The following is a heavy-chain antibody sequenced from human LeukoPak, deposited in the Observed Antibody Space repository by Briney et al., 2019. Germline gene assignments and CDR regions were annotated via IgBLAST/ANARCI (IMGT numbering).Heavy chain of an antibody. Sequence: PGGSLRLSCAASGFTFSDYYMSWIRQAPGKGLEWVSYISSSSSYTNYADSVKGRFTISRDNAKNSLYLQMNSLRAEDTAVYYCARMVGATNNWCDPWGQGTLVTVS. CDR2: ISSSSSYT. J-gene: IGHJ5*02. CDR3: ARMVGATNNWCDP. CDR1: GFTFSDYY. D-gene: IGHD1-26*01. V-gene: IGHV3-11*06.